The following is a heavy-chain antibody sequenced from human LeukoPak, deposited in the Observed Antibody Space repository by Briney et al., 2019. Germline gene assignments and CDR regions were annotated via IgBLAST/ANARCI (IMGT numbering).Heavy chain of an antibody. V-gene: IGHV3-23*01. Sequence: GGSLRLSCAASGFTFNNYAMSWVRQAPGKGLEWVSVISGGGDNTYYADSVKGRFTISRDNSKNTLYLQMNSLRAEDTAVYYCAKVLGVVLMVYASDYWGQGTLVTVSS. CDR2: ISGGGDNT. CDR1: GFTFNNYA. CDR3: AKVLGVVLMVYASDY. J-gene: IGHJ4*02. D-gene: IGHD2-8*01.